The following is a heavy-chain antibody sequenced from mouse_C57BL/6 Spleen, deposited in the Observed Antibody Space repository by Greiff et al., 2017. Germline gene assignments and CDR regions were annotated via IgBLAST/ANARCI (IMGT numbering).Heavy chain of an antibody. D-gene: IGHD2-1*01. CDR1: GFNIKDYY. V-gene: IGHV14-1*01. J-gene: IGHJ2*01. Sequence: VQLQQSGAELVRPGASVKLSCTASGFNIKDYYMHWVKQRPEKGLEWIGRIDPEDGDTEYAPKFQGKATMTADTSSNTAYLQLSSLTSEDTAVYYCTVYYGNYGGVFDYWGQGTTLTVSS. CDR3: TVYYGNYGGVFDY. CDR2: IDPEDGDT.